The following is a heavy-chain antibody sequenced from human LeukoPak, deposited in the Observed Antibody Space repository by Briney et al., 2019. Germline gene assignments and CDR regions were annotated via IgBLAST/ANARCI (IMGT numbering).Heavy chain of an antibody. D-gene: IGHD3-3*01. J-gene: IGHJ6*02. V-gene: IGHV4-34*01. Sequence: SETLSLTCAVYGGSFSGYYWSWIRQPPGKGLEWIGEINHSGSTNYNPSLKSRVTISVDTSKNQFSLKLSSVTAADTAVYYCAGGSIYDFWSGPFSYYYGMDVWGQGTTVTVSS. CDR3: AGGSIYDFWSGPFSYYYGMDV. CDR1: GGSFSGYY. CDR2: INHSGST.